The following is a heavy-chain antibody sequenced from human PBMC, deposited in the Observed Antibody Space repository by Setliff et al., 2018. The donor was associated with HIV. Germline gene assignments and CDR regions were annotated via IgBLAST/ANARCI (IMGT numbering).Heavy chain of an antibody. V-gene: IGHV3-15*01. J-gene: IGHJ4*02. CDR2: IKSKTDGGTT. D-gene: IGHD1-26*01. CDR3: ARDQRWEFPHYFDY. Sequence: LGGSLRLSCAASGFTFNNAWMTWVRQAPGKGLEWVGHIKSKTDGGTTDYAAPVKGRFTISRDDSKTTLYLQMNSLKTEDTAVYYCARDQRWEFPHYFDYWGQGALVTVSS. CDR1: GFTFNNAW.